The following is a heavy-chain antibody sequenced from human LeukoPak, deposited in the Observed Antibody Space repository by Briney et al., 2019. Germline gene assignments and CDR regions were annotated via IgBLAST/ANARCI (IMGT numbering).Heavy chain of an antibody. CDR3: AKDAAGPEY. Sequence: PGGSLRLSCAGSGFTFSSYGMTWVRQAPGKGLEWVSSVSGTGGTHFADSVKGRFTISRDNSKNTFSLQMNSLRADATAVYYCAKDAAGPEYWGQGTLVTVSS. CDR2: VSGTGGT. V-gene: IGHV3-23*01. CDR1: GFTFSSYG. J-gene: IGHJ4*02. D-gene: IGHD6-13*01.